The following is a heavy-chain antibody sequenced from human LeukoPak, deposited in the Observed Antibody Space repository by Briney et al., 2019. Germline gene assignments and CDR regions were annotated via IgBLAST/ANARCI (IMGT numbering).Heavy chain of an antibody. Sequence: SETLSLTCTVSGGSISSSSYYWGWIRPPPGKGLEWNGSIYYSGSTYYNPPLKSRVTISVDTSKNQFSLELSSVTAADTAVYYCARVRDGPSHYYYYIDVWGKGTTVTVSS. CDR1: GGSISSSSYY. CDR3: ARVRDGPSHYYYYIDV. D-gene: IGHD5-24*01. J-gene: IGHJ6*03. CDR2: IYYSGST. V-gene: IGHV4-39*07.